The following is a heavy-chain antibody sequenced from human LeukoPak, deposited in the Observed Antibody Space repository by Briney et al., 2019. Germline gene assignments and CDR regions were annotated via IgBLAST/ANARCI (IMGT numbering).Heavy chain of an antibody. D-gene: IGHD3-22*01. CDR1: GGTFSSYA. CDR2: IIPIFGTT. V-gene: IGHV1-69*05. J-gene: IGHJ4*02. Sequence: SVKVSCKASGGTFSSYAISWVRQAPGQGLEWMGRIIPIFGTTNYAQKFQGRVTITTDESTSTAYMELSSLRSEDTAVYYCARLDSSGYSPGYWGQGTLVTVSS. CDR3: ARLDSSGYSPGY.